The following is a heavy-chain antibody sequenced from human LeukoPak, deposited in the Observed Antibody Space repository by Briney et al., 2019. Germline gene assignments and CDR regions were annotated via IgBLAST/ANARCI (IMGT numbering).Heavy chain of an antibody. V-gene: IGHV1-18*01. D-gene: IGHD5-24*01. CDR3: ARKPRRDGYNPLDY. CDR2: ISAYNGNT. J-gene: IGHJ4*02. CDR1: GYTFTSHG. Sequence: ASVKVSCKASGYTFTSHGISWVRQAPGQGPEWMGWISAYNGNTNYAQKLQGRVTMTTDTSTSTAYMELRSLRSDDTAVYYCARKPRRDGYNPLDYWGQGTLVTVSS.